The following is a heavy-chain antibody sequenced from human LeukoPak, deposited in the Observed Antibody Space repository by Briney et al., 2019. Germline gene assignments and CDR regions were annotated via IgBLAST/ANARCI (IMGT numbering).Heavy chain of an antibody. V-gene: IGHV4-59*01. Sequence: NPSETLSLTCAVYGGSFSGYYWSWIRQPPGKGLEWIGYIYYSGSTNYNPSLKSRVTISVDTSKNQFSLKLSSVTAADTAVYYCARAPRGVAPFDYWGQGTLVTVSS. CDR1: GGSFSGYY. D-gene: IGHD2-15*01. CDR3: ARAPRGVAPFDY. CDR2: IYYSGST. J-gene: IGHJ4*02.